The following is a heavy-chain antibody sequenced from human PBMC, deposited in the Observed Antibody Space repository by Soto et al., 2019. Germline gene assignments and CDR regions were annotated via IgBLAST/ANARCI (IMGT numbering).Heavy chain of an antibody. V-gene: IGHV1-18*01. CDR2: ISAYNGNT. Sequence: ASVKVSCKASGYTFTSYGISWVRQAPGQGLEWMGWISAYNGNTNYAQKLQGRVTMTTDTSTSTAYMELRSLRSDDTAVYYCARLLGYCSSTSCYAGDYWGQGTLVTVSS. CDR1: GYTFTSYG. D-gene: IGHD2-2*01. CDR3: ARLLGYCSSTSCYAGDY. J-gene: IGHJ4*02.